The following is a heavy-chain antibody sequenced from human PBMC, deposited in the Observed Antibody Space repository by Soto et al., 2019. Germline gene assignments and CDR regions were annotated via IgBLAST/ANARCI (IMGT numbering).Heavy chain of an antibody. CDR2: IIPIFATP. J-gene: IGHJ5*01. D-gene: IGHD4-17*01. Sequence: QVQLVQSGAEVKKPGSSVKGSCKASGAIFSSYAVSWVRQVPGQGLEWMGGIIPIFATPKYGQKFQDRVTITADESTSSAYMELSSLRSDDTAVYYCARARYGDFVTWFDSWGQGTPVTVSS. V-gene: IGHV1-69*01. CDR3: ARARYGDFVTWFDS. CDR1: GAIFSSYA.